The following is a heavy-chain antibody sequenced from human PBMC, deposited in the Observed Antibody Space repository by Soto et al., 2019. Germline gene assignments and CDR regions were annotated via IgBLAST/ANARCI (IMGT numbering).Heavy chain of an antibody. D-gene: IGHD3-9*01. CDR1: GFTVSDS. J-gene: IGHJ5*02. Sequence: GGSLRLSCSVAGFTVSDSMSWVLQAPGKGLECVSFIHSDGSTHYTDSVKGRFTISRDNSKNTLYLQMNSLRPEDTAVYYCVKVSTFYDILTGYYSTNFFDPWGQGTLVTVSS. V-gene: IGHV3-53*05. CDR2: IHSDGST. CDR3: VKVSTFYDILTGYYSTNFFDP.